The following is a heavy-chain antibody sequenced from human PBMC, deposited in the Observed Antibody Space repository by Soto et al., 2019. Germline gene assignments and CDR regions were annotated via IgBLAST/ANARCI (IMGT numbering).Heavy chain of an antibody. CDR2: IKEDGRET. V-gene: IGHV3-7*01. D-gene: IGHD3-3*01. Sequence: VQLVESGGGLVRPGGSLRLSCAASGFTFTRHWMTWVRQAPGKGLEWVANIKEDGRETFYLDSVKGRFTISRDKAKNSLFLQMNSVRVEDTAVYYCARSPYRLEFWSGWDFDLWGQGMLVTVSS. CDR3: ARSPYRLEFWSGWDFDL. J-gene: IGHJ4*02. CDR1: GFTFTRHW.